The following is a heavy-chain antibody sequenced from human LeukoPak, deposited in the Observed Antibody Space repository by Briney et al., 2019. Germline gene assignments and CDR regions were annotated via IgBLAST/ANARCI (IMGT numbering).Heavy chain of an antibody. CDR3: AKDSTDRILFDY. CDR2: ISGSGGST. Sequence: GGSLRLSGAASGFTFSSYAMSWVRQAPGKGLEWVSAISGSGGSTYYADSVKGRFTISRDNSKNTLYLQMNSLRAEDTAVYYCAKDSTDRILFDYWGQGTLVTVSS. D-gene: IGHD4-11*01. J-gene: IGHJ4*02. CDR1: GFTFSSYA. V-gene: IGHV3-23*01.